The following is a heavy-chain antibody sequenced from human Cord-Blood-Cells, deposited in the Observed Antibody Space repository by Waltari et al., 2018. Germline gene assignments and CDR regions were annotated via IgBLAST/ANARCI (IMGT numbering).Heavy chain of an antibody. CDR3: ARENPYWYFDL. CDR1: GFTVSSNY. J-gene: IGHJ2*01. CDR2: IYSGGST. Sequence: EVQLVESGGGLIQPGGSLSLSCAGSGFTVSSNYMSWVRQAPGKGLEWVSVIYSGGSTYYADSVKGRFTISRDNSKNTLYLQMNSLRAEDTAVYYCARENPYWYFDLWGRGTLVTVSS. V-gene: IGHV3-53*01.